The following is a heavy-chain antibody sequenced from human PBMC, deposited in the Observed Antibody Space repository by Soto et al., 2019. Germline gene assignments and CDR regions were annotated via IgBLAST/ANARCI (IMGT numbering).Heavy chain of an antibody. CDR2: IYYSGST. CDR1: GGSISPYY. J-gene: IGHJ4*02. CDR3: ARDSDYVFDY. V-gene: IGHV4-59*12. Sequence: SETLSLTCTVSGGSISPYYWSWIRQPPGKGLEWIGYIYYSGSTYYNPSLKSRVTISVDTSKNQFSLKLSSVTAADTAVYYCARDSDYVFDYWGQGTLVTVSS. D-gene: IGHD4-17*01.